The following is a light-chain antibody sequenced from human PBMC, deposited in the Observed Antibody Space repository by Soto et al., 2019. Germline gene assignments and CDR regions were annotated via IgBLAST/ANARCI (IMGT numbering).Light chain of an antibody. CDR2: AAS. J-gene: IGKJ1*01. CDR1: QSISSY. Sequence: DIQMTQSPSSLSASVGDRVTITCRASQSISSYLNWYQQKPGKAPNLLIYAASSLQSGVPSRFSGSGSGTDFTLTISSLQPEDSATYYCQQSYSTHRTFGQGTKVDIK. CDR3: QQSYSTHRT. V-gene: IGKV1-39*01.